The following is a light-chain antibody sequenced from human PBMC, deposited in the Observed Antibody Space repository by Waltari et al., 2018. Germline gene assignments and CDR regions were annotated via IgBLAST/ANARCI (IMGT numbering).Light chain of an antibody. CDR3: QQYNRWPPLT. J-gene: IGKJ4*01. Sequence: EVVMTQSPAALSVSPEERVTLSCKASQNIDNNLAWYQQKPGQSPRLLIYGASTRATGVPARFSGSGSGTEFTLTISSLQSEDCAVFYCQQYNRWPPLTFGGGTKVEIK. CDR1: QNIDNN. CDR2: GAS. V-gene: IGKV3-15*01.